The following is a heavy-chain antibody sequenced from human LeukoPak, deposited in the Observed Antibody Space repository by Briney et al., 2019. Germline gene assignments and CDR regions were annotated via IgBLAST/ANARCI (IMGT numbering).Heavy chain of an antibody. J-gene: IGHJ4*02. CDR3: AKDKGSTLEY. CDR1: GFTFSSYG. CDR2: MWYDGSNK. D-gene: IGHD1-1*01. V-gene: IGHV3-33*06. Sequence: PGGSLRLSCAASGFTFSSYGMHWVRQAPGKGLEWVAVMWYDGSNKYYADSVKGRFTISRDNSKNTLYLQMNSLRAEDTAVYYCAKDKGSTLEYWGQGTLVTVSS.